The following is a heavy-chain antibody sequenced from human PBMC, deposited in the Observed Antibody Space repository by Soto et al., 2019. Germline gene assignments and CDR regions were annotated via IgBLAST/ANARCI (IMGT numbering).Heavy chain of an antibody. CDR2: MNPNSGNT. CDR1: GYTFTSYD. V-gene: IGHV1-8*01. Sequence: ASVKVSCKASGYTFTSYDSNWVRQATGQGLEWMGWMNPNSGNTGYAQKFQGRVTMTRNTSISTAYMELSSLRSEDTAVYYCARGASGAQYCSSTSCYRDAYFDFWGQGAQVTVSS. CDR3: ARGASGAQYCSSTSCYRDAYFDF. J-gene: IGHJ4*02. D-gene: IGHD2-2*01.